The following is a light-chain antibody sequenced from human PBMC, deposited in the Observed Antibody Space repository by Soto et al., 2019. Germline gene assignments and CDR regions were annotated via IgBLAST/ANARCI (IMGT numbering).Light chain of an antibody. CDR2: DAA. J-gene: IGKJ5*01. CDR1: QSVSSS. Sequence: EIVVSQSPATLSLSPGERATLSCRPTQSVSSSLAWYQPKPGQTPMLRIYDAANRATGIPARFSGSGSGTDFTLTISSREPEDFAVYDCQQRTNWPSAITFGQGTRLEIK. V-gene: IGKV3-11*01. CDR3: QQRTNWPSAIT.